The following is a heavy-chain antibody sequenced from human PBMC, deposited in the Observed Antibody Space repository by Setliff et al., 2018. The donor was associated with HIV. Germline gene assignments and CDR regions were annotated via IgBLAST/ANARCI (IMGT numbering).Heavy chain of an antibody. J-gene: IGHJ4*02. D-gene: IGHD5-12*01. CDR2: INHRGST. CDR3: ARRRDGYNSAPWRNDY. Sequence: SETLSLTCTVSGGSISSGDYYWTWIRQSPGKGLEWIGEINHRGSTNYNPSLKSRVTVSVDTSKNQFSLKLRSVTAADTAVYYCARRRDGYNSAPWRNDYWGQGTLVTVSS. CDR1: GGSISSGDYY. V-gene: IGHV4-39*01.